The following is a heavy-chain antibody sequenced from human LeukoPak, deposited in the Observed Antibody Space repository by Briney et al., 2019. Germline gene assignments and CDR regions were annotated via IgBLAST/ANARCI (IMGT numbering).Heavy chain of an antibody. V-gene: IGHV3-30-3*01. Sequence: GGSLRLSCAASGFTFSSYAMHWVRQAPGKGLEGVAVISYDGSNKYYADSVKGRFTISRDNSKNTLYLQMNSLRAEDTAVYYCARDILLSYYFDYWGQGTLVTVSS. CDR3: ARDILLSYYFDY. J-gene: IGHJ4*02. D-gene: IGHD2/OR15-2a*01. CDR2: ISYDGSNK. CDR1: GFTFSSYA.